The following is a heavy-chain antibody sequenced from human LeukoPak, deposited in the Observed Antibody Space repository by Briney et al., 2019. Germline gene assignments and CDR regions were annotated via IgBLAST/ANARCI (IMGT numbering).Heavy chain of an antibody. CDR3: ARDFPYDT. D-gene: IGHD3-22*01. V-gene: IGHV3-30*03. CDR1: GFTFSSYG. CDR2: ISYDGSNK. Sequence: GGSLRLSCAASGFTFSSYGMHWVRQAPGKGLEWVAVISYDGSNKYYADSVKGRFAISRDNAKNSLYLQMNSLRAEDTAVYYCARDFPYDTWGQGTLVTVSP. J-gene: IGHJ4*02.